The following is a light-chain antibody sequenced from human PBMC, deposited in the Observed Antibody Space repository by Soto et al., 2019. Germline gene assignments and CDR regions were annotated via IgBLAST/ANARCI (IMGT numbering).Light chain of an antibody. CDR1: SSDVGGYNS. CDR3: SSYSSTRTRV. CDR2: DVG. V-gene: IGLV2-14*01. Sequence: QSALTQPASVSGSPGQSITISCTGTSSDVGGYNSVSWYQQYPGTAPKLMIYDVGYRPSGISTRFSGSKSGDTASLTISGLQADDEADYFCSSYSSTRTRVYGGGTQLTVL. J-gene: IGLJ3*02.